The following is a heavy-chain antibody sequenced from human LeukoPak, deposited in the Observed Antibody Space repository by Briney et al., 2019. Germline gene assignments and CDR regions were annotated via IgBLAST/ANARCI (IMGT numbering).Heavy chain of an antibody. D-gene: IGHD3-10*01. CDR3: AGMVRGVIGY. Sequence: PSETLSLTCTVSSSSISSYYWSWIRQPPGKGLEWIGYIYYSGSTNYNPSLKSRVTISVDTSKNQFPLKLSSVTAADTAVYYCAGMVRGVIGYWGQGTLVTVSS. CDR1: SSSISSYY. J-gene: IGHJ4*02. CDR2: IYYSGST. V-gene: IGHV4-59*01.